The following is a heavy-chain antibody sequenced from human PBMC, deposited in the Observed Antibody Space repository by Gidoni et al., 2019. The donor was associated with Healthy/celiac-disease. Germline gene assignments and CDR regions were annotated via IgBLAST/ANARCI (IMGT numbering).Heavy chain of an antibody. V-gene: IGHV3-9*01. CDR2: ISWNSGSI. CDR3: AKDEGGYLLYYGMDV. D-gene: IGHD3-22*01. J-gene: IGHJ6*02. Sequence: EVQLVESGGGLVQPGRSLRLSCAASGFTFDDYAMDWVRQAPGKGLEWVSGISWNSGSIGYADSVKGRFTISRDNAKNSLYLQMNSLRAEDTALYYCAKDEGGYLLYYGMDVWGQGTTVTVSS. CDR1: GFTFDDYA.